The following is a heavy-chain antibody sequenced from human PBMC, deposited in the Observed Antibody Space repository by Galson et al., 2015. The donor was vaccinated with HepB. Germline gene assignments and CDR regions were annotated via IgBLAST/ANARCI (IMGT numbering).Heavy chain of an antibody. CDR3: ARNASTGGFDF. J-gene: IGHJ4*02. D-gene: IGHD1-14*01. V-gene: IGHV1-3*01. Sequence: SVKVSCKASGYTFTTFPMHWVRQAPGQSLEWMGYISAANGDTKYSQKFQDRVTITSDTSANTASMELSNLNSEDTAVYYCARNASTGGFDFWGQGALVTVSS. CDR2: ISAANGDT. CDR1: GYTFTTFP.